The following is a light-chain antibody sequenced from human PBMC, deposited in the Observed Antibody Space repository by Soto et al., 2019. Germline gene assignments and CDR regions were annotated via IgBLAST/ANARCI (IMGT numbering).Light chain of an antibody. CDR2: GAS. J-gene: IGKJ2*01. V-gene: IGKV3-20*01. Sequence: EIVLTQSPGTLSLSPGERVTVSCRASQSVSSSYLAWYQLKPGQAPRLLIYGASSRATGIPDRFSGSGSGTDFTLTISRLEPKDFAVYYCQQYGSSPMYTFGQGTKLEIK. CDR1: QSVSSSY. CDR3: QQYGSSPMYT.